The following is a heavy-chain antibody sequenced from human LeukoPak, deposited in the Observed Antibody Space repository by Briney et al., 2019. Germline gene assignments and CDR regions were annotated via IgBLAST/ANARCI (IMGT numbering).Heavy chain of an antibody. V-gene: IGHV3-48*03. J-gene: IGHJ5*02. CDR2: ISSAGTTK. CDR1: GFTFSSYE. CDR3: ARDYWFDP. Sequence: GGSLRLSCAASGFTFSSYEMNWVRQAPGKGLEWISYISSAGTTKIYADSVKGRFTISRDNAKNSLYLQMNSLRAEDTAVYYCARDYWFDPWGHGTLVSVSS.